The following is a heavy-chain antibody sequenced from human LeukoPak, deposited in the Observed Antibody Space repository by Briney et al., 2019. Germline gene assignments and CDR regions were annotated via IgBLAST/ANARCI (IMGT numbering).Heavy chain of an antibody. J-gene: IGHJ4*02. Sequence: PSETLSLTCAVYGGSFSGYYWSWIRQPPGKGLEWIGYIYYSGSTNYNPSLKSRVTISVDTSKNQFSLKLSSVTAADTAVYYCARHVSPSLRDRNYDILTGPKPLYYFDYWGQGTLVTVSS. V-gene: IGHV4-59*08. CDR1: GGSFSGYY. D-gene: IGHD3-9*01. CDR3: ARHVSPSLRDRNYDILTGPKPLYYFDY. CDR2: IYYSGST.